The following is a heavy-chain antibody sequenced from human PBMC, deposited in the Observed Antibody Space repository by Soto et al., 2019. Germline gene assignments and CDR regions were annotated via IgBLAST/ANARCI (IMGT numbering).Heavy chain of an antibody. J-gene: IGHJ4*02. Sequence: ASVKVSCKASGYTFTGYYIHWVRQAPGQGLEWMGWINPNSGGTNYAQKFQGWVTMTRDTSISTAYMELSRLRSDDTAVYYCARVLGPPYSSSWYYFDYWGQGTLVTVSS. CDR1: GYTFTGYY. CDR3: ARVLGPPYSSSWYYFDY. CDR2: INPNSGGT. D-gene: IGHD6-13*01. V-gene: IGHV1-2*04.